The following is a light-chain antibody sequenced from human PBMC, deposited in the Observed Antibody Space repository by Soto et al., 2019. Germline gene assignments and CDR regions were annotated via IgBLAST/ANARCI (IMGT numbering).Light chain of an antibody. J-gene: IGLJ1*01. Sequence: QSALTQPASVSGSPGQSITISCTGTSSDVGSYNLVSWYQQHPGKAPKLMIYGDNKRPSGVSNRFSGSKSGNTASLTISGLQAEDEADYYCCSYAGTSTYVFGTGTKLTVL. CDR3: CSYAGTSTYV. CDR1: SSDVGSYNL. V-gene: IGLV2-23*01. CDR2: GDN.